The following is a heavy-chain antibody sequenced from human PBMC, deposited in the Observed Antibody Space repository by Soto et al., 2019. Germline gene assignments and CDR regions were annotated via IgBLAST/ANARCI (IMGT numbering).Heavy chain of an antibody. J-gene: IGHJ6*03. CDR2: IKQDGSEK. CDR1: GFTFSSYW. D-gene: IGHD1-7*01. Sequence: GGSLRLSCAASGFTFSSYWMSWVRQAPGKGLEWVANIKQDGSEKYYVDSVKGRFTISRDNAKNSLYLQMNSLRAEDTAVYYCARDQLELVYYYYYYYMDVWGKGTTVTVSS. V-gene: IGHV3-7*01. CDR3: ARDQLELVYYYYYYYMDV.